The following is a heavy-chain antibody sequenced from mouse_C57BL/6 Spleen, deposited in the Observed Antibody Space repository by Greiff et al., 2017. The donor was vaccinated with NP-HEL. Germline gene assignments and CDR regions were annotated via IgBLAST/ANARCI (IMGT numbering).Heavy chain of an antibody. D-gene: IGHD2-12*01. CDR3: ARDSSYAMDY. V-gene: IGHV1-64*01. J-gene: IGHJ4*01. CDR2: IHPNSGST. Sequence: QVQLQQPGAELVKPGASVKLSCKASGYTFTSYWMHWVKQRPGQGLEWIGMIHPNSGSTNYNEKFKRKATLTVDKSSSTAYMQLSSLTSEDSAVYYCARDSSYAMDYWSQGTSVTVSS. CDR1: GYTFTSYW.